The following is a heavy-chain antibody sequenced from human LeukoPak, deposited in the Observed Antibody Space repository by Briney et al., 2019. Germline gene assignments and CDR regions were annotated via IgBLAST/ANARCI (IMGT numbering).Heavy chain of an antibody. CDR1: GFTFSSYA. J-gene: IGHJ4*02. V-gene: IGHV3-15*01. CDR2: IKSKTDGGTT. CDR3: TTFLPVNFDY. D-gene: IGHD3-16*02. Sequence: GGSLRLSCAASGFTFSSYAMSWVRQAPGKGLEWVGRIKSKTDGGTTDYAAPVKGRFTISRDDSKNTLYLQMNSLKTEDTAVYYCTTFLPVNFDYWGQGTLVTVSS.